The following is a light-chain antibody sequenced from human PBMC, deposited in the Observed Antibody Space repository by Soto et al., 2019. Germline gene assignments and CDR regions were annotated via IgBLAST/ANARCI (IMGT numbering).Light chain of an antibody. CDR3: QQYSDYSRS. CDR1: QNIDTW. CDR2: TAS. Sequence: DIQMTQSPSTLSASIGDRITISCRASQNIDTWLAWYQQRPGEAPKLLIYTASNLESGVPSRFSGSGSGTYFTLTIPSLQPDDFATYYCQQYSDYSRSFGQGTQV. J-gene: IGKJ1*01. V-gene: IGKV1-5*03.